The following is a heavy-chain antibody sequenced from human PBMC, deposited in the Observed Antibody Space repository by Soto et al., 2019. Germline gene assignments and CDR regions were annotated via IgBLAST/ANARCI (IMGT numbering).Heavy chain of an antibody. D-gene: IGHD2-2*01. CDR2: IYYSGST. J-gene: IGHJ6*03. CDR3: ARLVVPAARDYYYYYMDV. V-gene: IGHV4-59*08. CDR1: GGSISSYY. Sequence: QVQLQESGPGLVKPSETLSLTCTVSGGSISSYYWSWIRQPPGKGLEWIGYIYYSGSTNYNPSLKSRVTISVDTSKNPFSLKLSSVTAADTAVYYCARLVVPAARDYYYYYMDVWGKGTTVTVSS.